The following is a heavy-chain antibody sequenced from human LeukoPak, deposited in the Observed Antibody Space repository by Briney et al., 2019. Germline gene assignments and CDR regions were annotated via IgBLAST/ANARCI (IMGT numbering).Heavy chain of an antibody. Sequence: GGSLRLSCAASGFHFSTYGMHWVRQAPGKGLEWVAAISNDGSNKFYTDSVKGRFTISRDNPKTTMNLQMNSLRAEDTAVYYCARAAIAAARIYYYMDVWGKGTTVTVSS. CDR1: GFHFSTYG. CDR3: ARAAIAAARIYYYMDV. D-gene: IGHD6-13*01. CDR2: ISNDGSNK. V-gene: IGHV3-33*05. J-gene: IGHJ6*03.